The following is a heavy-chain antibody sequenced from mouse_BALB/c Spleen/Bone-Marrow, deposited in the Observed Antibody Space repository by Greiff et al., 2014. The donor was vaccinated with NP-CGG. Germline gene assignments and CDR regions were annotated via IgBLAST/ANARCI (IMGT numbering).Heavy chain of an antibody. D-gene: IGHD2-1*01. J-gene: IGHJ2*01. CDR1: GSTFSNYG. Sequence: EVQVVESGGGLVQPGGSLKLSCAASGSTFSNYGMSWVRQTPDKRLELVATINGNGGSTYYPDSVKGRFTISRDTAKNTLYLQMSSLKSEETAMYYCVRGNYGNYVDYFDFWGQGTTLTVSS. CDR2: INGNGGST. V-gene: IGHV5-6-3*01. CDR3: VRGNYGNYVDYFDF.